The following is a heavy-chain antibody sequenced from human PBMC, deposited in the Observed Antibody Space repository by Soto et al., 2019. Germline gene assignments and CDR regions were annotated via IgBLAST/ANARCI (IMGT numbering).Heavy chain of an antibody. V-gene: IGHV4-31*02. Sequence: GGSISSGYYYWSWIRQHPGKGLEWIGYIYYSGSTYSNPSLKSRVTISVDTSKNQFSLKVSSVTAADTAVYYCARTMYSNSWYYFDYWGQGTLVTVSS. CDR2: IYYSGST. D-gene: IGHD6-13*01. J-gene: IGHJ4*02. CDR1: GGSISSGYYY. CDR3: ARTMYSNSWYYFDY.